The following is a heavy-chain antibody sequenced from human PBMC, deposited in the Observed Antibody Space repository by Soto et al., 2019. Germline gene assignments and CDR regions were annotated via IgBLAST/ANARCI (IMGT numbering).Heavy chain of an antibody. D-gene: IGHD2-21*02. CDR1: GFTFSSYD. CDR2: ISGSSRAT. CDR3: AKMGYDGDWY. V-gene: IGHV3-23*01. J-gene: IGHJ4*02. Sequence: EVQLLESGGGLVQPGGSLRLSCAASGFTFSSYDMNWVRQAPGKGLEWVSLISGSSRATYYADSVKGRFTISRDQSKNTLNLQMNSLTAEDTAIYYCAKMGYDGDWYWGQGTMITVSS.